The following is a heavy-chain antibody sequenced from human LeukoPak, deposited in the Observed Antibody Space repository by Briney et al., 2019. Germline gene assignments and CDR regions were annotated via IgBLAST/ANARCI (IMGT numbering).Heavy chain of an antibody. D-gene: IGHD5-18*01. CDR2: INPNSGGT. CDR3: ARESSRGYSYGVNWFDP. Sequence: WASVKVSCKASGYTFTGYYMHWVRQAPGQGLEWMGWINPNSGGTNYAQKFQGRVTMTRDTSISTAYMELSRLRSDDTAVYYCARESSRGYSYGVNWFDPWGQGTLVTVSS. V-gene: IGHV1-2*02. J-gene: IGHJ5*02. CDR1: GYTFTGYY.